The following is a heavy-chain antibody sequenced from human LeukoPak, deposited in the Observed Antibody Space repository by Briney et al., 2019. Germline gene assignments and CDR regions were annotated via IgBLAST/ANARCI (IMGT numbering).Heavy chain of an antibody. V-gene: IGHV4-39*01. CDR2: IYYSGST. J-gene: IGHJ1*01. CDR3: ARSTPDCSSTSCHYEYFQH. D-gene: IGHD2-2*01. Sequence: PSETLSLTCTVSGGSISSSSYYWGWIRQPPGKGLEWSGSIYYSGSTYYNPSLKSRVTISVDTSKNQFSLKLSSVTAADTAVYYCARSTPDCSSTSCHYEYFQHWGQGTLVTVSS. CDR1: GGSISSSSYY.